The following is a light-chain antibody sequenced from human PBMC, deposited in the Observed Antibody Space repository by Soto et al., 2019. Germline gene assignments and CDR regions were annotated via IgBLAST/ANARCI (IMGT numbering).Light chain of an antibody. Sequence: IVMTQSPATLSWSPGERATLSCKASESVTSNLAWYQQIPGQPPRLLIYGVSSRATGIPARFSGSGAGTEFTLTISSLQSEDFEVYYCQQYYNWPRTFGQGTKVDIK. J-gene: IGKJ1*01. CDR3: QQYYNWPRT. CDR2: GVS. V-gene: IGKV3-15*01. CDR1: ESVTSN.